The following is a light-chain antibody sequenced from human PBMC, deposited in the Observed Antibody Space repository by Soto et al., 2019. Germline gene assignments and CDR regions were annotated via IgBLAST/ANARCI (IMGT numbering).Light chain of an antibody. CDR3: QQYGSSPT. CDR1: QSVSSSY. J-gene: IGKJ1*01. V-gene: IGKV3-20*01. Sequence: EIVLTQSPGTLSLSPGERATLSCRASQSVSSSYLAWYQQKPGQAPRLLIYSASSRATGIPDRFSGSRSGTDFTLTISRLEPEDFAVYYCQQYGSSPTFGQGTKVDIK. CDR2: SAS.